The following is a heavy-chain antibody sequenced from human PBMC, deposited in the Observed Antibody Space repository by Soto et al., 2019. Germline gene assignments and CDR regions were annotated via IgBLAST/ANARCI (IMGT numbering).Heavy chain of an antibody. D-gene: IGHD3-3*01. J-gene: IGHJ4*02. CDR3: ARDVGDDFWSGYYLDY. V-gene: IGHV3-48*02. CDR1: GFTFSSYS. CDR2: ISSSSSTI. Sequence: GGSLRLSCAASGFTFSSYSMNWVRQAPGKGLEWVSYISSSSSTIYYADSVKGRFTISRDNAKNSLYLQMNSLRDEDTAVYYCARDVGDDFWSGYYLDYWGQGTLVTVSS.